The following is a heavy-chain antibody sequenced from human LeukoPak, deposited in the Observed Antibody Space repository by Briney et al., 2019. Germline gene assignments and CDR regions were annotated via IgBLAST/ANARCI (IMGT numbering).Heavy chain of an antibody. CDR3: AKEVGPFDD. Sequence: GGSLRLSCAASGFTFYIYGMTWVRQAPGKWLEWVSTISNSGVSTYYADSVKGRFTISRDNSKNTLYLEMNGLRAEDSAVYYCAKEVGPFDDWGQGTLVTIYS. V-gene: IGHV3-23*01. D-gene: IGHD3-10*01. CDR1: GFTFYIYG. CDR2: ISNSGVST. J-gene: IGHJ4*02.